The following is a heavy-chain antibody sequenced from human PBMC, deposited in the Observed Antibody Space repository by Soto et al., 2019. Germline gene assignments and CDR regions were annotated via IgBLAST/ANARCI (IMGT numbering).Heavy chain of an antibody. J-gene: IGHJ5*02. D-gene: IGHD3-10*01. CDR1: GGSISSYY. Sequence: SETLSLTCTVSGGSISSYYWSWIRQPPGKGVEWIGYIHNSGSTTYNSSLKSRVTISIDTSKNHFSLNLRSVTAADTAVYYCARVWFVGEIFPNWFDPWGQGRLVTVSS. V-gene: IGHV4-59*12. CDR2: IHNSGST. CDR3: ARVWFVGEIFPNWFDP.